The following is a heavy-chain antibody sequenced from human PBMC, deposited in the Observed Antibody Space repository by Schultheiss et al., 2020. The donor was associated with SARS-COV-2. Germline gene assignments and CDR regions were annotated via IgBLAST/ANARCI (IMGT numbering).Heavy chain of an antibody. J-gene: IGHJ5*02. CDR1: GFTVSSNY. CDR3: ARDAPGIAAAGTPFA. CDR2: IWYDGNNK. V-gene: IGHV3-33*08. Sequence: GGSLRLSCAASGFTVSSNYMSWVRQAPGKGLEWVASIWYDGNNKVYADSVKGRFTISGDNSKNSLYLQMNSLRAEDTAVYYCARDAPGIAAAGTPFAWGQGTLVTVSS. D-gene: IGHD6-13*01.